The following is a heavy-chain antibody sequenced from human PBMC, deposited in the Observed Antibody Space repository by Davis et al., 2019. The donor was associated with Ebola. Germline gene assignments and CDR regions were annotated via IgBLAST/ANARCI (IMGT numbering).Heavy chain of an antibody. Sequence: GSLRLSCAASGFTFTSYSMNWVRQAPGKGLEWVSAISGSGGSTYYADSVKGRFTISRDNAKNSLYLQMNSLRAEDTAVYYCARDRSGLRSYGMDVWGKGTTVTVSS. CDR2: ISGSGGST. J-gene: IGHJ6*04. CDR1: GFTFTSYS. V-gene: IGHV3-21*01. CDR3: ARDRSGLRSYGMDV. D-gene: IGHD4-17*01.